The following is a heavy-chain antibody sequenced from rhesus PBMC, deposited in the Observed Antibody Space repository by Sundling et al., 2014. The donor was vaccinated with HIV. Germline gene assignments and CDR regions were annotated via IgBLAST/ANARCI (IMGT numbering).Heavy chain of an antibody. V-gene: IGHV3-103*01. CDR3: TTGFDY. D-gene: IGHD3-22*01. CDR2: ISSGGST. CDR1: GFTFSNYA. Sequence: EVQLVESGGGLAKPGGSLRLSCAASGFTFSNYAMHWVRQAPGKGLEWVSTISSGGSTYYADSVKGRFTISRDNSKNTLSLQMNSLKTEDTAVYYCTTGFDYWGQGVLVTVSS. J-gene: IGHJ4*01.